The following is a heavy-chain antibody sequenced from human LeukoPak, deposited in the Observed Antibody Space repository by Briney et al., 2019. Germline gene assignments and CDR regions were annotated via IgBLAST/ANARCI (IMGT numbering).Heavy chain of an antibody. J-gene: IGHJ3*02. V-gene: IGHV4-39*07. CDR3: ARGEGYYYDSSAFDI. CDR2: IYYSGST. Sequence: SETLSLTCTVSGGSISSSSYYWGWIRQPPGKGLEWIGYIYYSGSTYYNPSLKSRVTISVDTSKNQFSLKLSSVTAADTAVYYCARGEGYYYDSSAFDIWGQGTMVTVSS. D-gene: IGHD3-22*01. CDR1: GGSISSSSYY.